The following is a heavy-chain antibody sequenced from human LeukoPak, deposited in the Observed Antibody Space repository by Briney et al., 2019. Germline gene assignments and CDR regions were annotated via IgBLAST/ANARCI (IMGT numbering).Heavy chain of an antibody. CDR1: GFTFSSYS. J-gene: IGHJ4*02. CDR2: ISSSSTYI. D-gene: IGHD5-18*01. CDR3: ARDRIQLWLNYFDY. Sequence: GGSLRLSCAVSGFTFSSYSMNWVRQAPGKGLEWVSSISSSSTYIYYADSVKGRFTISRDNAKNSLYLQMNSLGAEDTAVYYCARDRIQLWLNYFDYWGQGTLVTVSS. V-gene: IGHV3-21*01.